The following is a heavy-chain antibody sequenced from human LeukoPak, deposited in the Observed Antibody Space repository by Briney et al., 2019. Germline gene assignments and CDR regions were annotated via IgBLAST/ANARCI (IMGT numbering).Heavy chain of an antibody. J-gene: IGHJ6*03. CDR3: ARETSQKGAHYMDV. CDR2: IYYSGST. D-gene: IGHD3-16*01. CDR1: GGSISSSSYY. Sequence: SETLSLTCAVSGGSISSSSYYWGWIRQPPGKGLEWIGSIYYSGSTYYNPSLKSRVTISVDTSKNQFSLKLSSVTAADTAVYYCARETSQKGAHYMDVWGKGTTITISS. V-gene: IGHV4-39*07.